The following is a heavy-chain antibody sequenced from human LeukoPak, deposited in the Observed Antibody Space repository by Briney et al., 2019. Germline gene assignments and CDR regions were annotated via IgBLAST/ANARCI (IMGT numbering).Heavy chain of an antibody. CDR3: ARRGIVVVPAAIPRGYYFDY. CDR1: GFTFSSYW. V-gene: IGHV3-7*01. Sequence: GSLRLSCAASGFTFSSYWMSWVRPAPGKGPEGVANIKPDGSEKYYVDSVKGRFTISRDNAKNSLYLQVNSLRAEDTAVYYCARRGIVVVPAAIPRGYYFDYWGQGTLVTVSS. J-gene: IGHJ4*02. CDR2: IKPDGSEK. D-gene: IGHD2-2*01.